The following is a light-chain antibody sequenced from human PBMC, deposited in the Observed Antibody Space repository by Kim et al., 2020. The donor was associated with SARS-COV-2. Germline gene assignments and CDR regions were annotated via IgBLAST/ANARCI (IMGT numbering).Light chain of an antibody. J-gene: IGKJ2*03. Sequence: DIQMTQSPSSLSASVGDRVTITCRATRSVSTFLNWYQQKPDKAPKLLISAASSLQGGVPSRFTGSGSGTEFTLTISSLQPEDFATYYCQQTYINSYSFGQGTKLEI. V-gene: IGKV1-39*01. CDR2: AAS. CDR1: RSVSTF. CDR3: QQTYINSYS.